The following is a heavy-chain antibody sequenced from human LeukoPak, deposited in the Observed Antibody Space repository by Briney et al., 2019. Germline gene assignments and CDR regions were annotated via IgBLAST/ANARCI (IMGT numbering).Heavy chain of an antibody. CDR1: GFTFSSHD. D-gene: IGHD3-9*01. CDR2: INVGSSTL. Sequence: GGSLRLSCTASGFTFSSHDMHWVRQAPGKGLQCVSFINVGSSTLYYADSVKGRFTISRDNAKNSLYLQMNSLRAEDTAVYYCVFTYYDILTGYYPDYWGQGTLVTVSS. J-gene: IGHJ4*02. CDR3: VFTYYDILTGYYPDY. V-gene: IGHV3-48*04.